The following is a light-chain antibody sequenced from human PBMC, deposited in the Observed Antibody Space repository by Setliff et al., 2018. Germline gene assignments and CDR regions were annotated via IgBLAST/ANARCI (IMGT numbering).Light chain of an antibody. V-gene: IGLV2-8*01. Sequence: QSVLTQPPSASGSPGQSVTISCTGTSSDVGGYNYVSWYQQHPGKAPKLMISEVSKRPSGVPDRFSGSKSGNTASLTVSGLQAEDEADYYCSSYAGGNNVVFGGGTKVTVL. CDR2: EVS. CDR1: SSDVGGYNY. CDR3: SSYAGGNNVV. J-gene: IGLJ2*01.